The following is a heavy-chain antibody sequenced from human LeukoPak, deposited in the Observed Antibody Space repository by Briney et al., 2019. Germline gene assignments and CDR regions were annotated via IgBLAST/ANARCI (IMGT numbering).Heavy chain of an antibody. Sequence: SETLSLTCTVSGGSISSYYWSWIRQPPGEGLEWIGYIYYGGSTNYNPSLKSRVTISVDTSKNQFSLKLSSVTAADTAVYYCARDGGLSSYYCYMDVWGKGTTVTISS. D-gene: IGHD3-16*02. CDR2: IYYGGST. CDR3: ARDGGLSSYYCYMDV. V-gene: IGHV4-59*01. J-gene: IGHJ6*03. CDR1: GGSISSYY.